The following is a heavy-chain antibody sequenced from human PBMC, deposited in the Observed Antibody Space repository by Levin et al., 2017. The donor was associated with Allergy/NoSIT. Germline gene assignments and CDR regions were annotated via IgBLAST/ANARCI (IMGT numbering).Heavy chain of an antibody. J-gene: IGHJ6*03. CDR1: GFTFSSYG. CDR3: ARVLRFYYYYYMHV. D-gene: IGHD5-12*01. Sequence: GESLKISCAASGFTFSSYGMHWVRQAPGKGLEWVAVIWDDGYKKYYADSVKGRFTISRDNSKNTLYLQMNRLRAEDTAVYYCARVLRFYYYYYMHVWGKGATVTVSS. V-gene: IGHV3-33*01. CDR2: IWDDGYKK.